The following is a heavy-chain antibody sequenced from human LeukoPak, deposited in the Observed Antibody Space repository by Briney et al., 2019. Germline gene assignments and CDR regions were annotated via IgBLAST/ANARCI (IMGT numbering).Heavy chain of an antibody. CDR3: AKDILRGTTCLFDY. CDR2: ISGSGNYT. CDR1: GFTFSSYA. V-gene: IGHV3-23*01. D-gene: IGHD4-17*01. J-gene: IGHJ4*02. Sequence: GGSLRLSCAASGFTFSSYATSWVRQAPGKGLEWVSVISGSGNYTYYADSVKGRFTISRDNSKNTLYLQLSSLRAEDTAVYYCAKDILRGTTCLFDYWGQGTLVTVSS.